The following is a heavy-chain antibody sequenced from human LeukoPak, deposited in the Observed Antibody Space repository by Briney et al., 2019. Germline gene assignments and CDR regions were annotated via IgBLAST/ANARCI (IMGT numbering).Heavy chain of an antibody. D-gene: IGHD6-13*01. Sequence: PSETLSLTCTFSGDSIRSYYWSWIRQPPGKGLEWIGYIYYSGSTNYNPSLKSRVTISVDTSKNQFSLKLSSVTAADTAVYYCARRYSSSSKLGYWGQGTLVTVSS. CDR3: ARRYSSSSKLGY. J-gene: IGHJ4*02. V-gene: IGHV4-59*01. CDR1: GDSIRSYY. CDR2: IYYSGST.